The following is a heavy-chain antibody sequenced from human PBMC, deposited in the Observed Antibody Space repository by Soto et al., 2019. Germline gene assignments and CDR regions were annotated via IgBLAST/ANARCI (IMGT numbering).Heavy chain of an antibody. D-gene: IGHD5-18*01. Sequence: ASVKVSCKASGYTFTSYGISWVRQAPGQGLEWMGWISAYNGNTNYAQELQGRVTMTTDTSTSTAYMELRSLRSDDTAVYYCASGYSYGDYYYYGMDVWGQGTMVTVSS. J-gene: IGHJ6*02. CDR2: ISAYNGNT. CDR1: GYTFTSYG. CDR3: ASGYSYGDYYYYGMDV. V-gene: IGHV1-18*01.